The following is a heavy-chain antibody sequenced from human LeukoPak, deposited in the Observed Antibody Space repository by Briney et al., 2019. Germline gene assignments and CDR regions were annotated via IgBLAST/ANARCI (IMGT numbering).Heavy chain of an antibody. V-gene: IGHV3-30-3*01. CDR2: ISSDGNTK. Sequence: GGSLRLSCAASGFTFSSYAMHWVRQAPGKGLEWAAVISSDGNTKYYVDSVKGRFTISRDNSNNTLYLQMNSLRADDTAIYYCARRRIVGSTDDAFDIWGQGTMVTLSS. CDR3: ARRRIVGSTDDAFDI. J-gene: IGHJ3*02. CDR1: GFTFSSYA. D-gene: IGHD1-26*01.